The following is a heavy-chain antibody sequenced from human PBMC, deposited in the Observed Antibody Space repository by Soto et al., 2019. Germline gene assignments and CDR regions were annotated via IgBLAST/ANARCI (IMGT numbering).Heavy chain of an antibody. CDR2: IIPIFGTA. CDR1: GGTFSSYA. Sequence: QVQLVQSGAEVKKPGSSVKVSCKASGGTFSSYAISWVRQAPGQGLEWMGGIIPIFGTAHYAQKFQGRVTITADESTSAAYMELSSLRSEDTAVYYCAREVDYRSGMDVWGQGTTVTVSS. CDR3: AREVDYRSGMDV. D-gene: IGHD4-4*01. V-gene: IGHV1-69*01. J-gene: IGHJ6*02.